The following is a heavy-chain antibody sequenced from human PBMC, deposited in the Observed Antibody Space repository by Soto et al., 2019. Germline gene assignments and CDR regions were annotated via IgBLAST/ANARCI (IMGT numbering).Heavy chain of an antibody. CDR3: AKHAEYQLVSWFDP. J-gene: IGHJ5*02. Sequence: EVQLLESEGGLVQPGGSLRLSCAVSGFSFSTYAMSWVCQAPGKGLEWVSGISAGGGNTYYADSVRGRFTISRDNSKDTLYLQITSLRAEDTAFYYCAKHAEYQLVSWFDPWGQGTLVTVSS. CDR2: ISAGGGNT. D-gene: IGHD2-2*01. V-gene: IGHV3-23*01. CDR1: GFSFSTYA.